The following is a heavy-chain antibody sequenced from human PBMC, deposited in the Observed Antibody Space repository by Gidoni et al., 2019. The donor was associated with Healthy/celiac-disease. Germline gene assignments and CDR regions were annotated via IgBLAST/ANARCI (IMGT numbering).Heavy chain of an antibody. CDR2: ISSSSSTI. D-gene: IGHD3-3*01. CDR1: GFTFSSYS. Sequence: RLSCAASGFTFSSYSMNWVRQAPGKGLEWVSYISSSSSTIYYADSVKGRFTISRDNAKNSLYLQMNSLRDEDTAVYYCARDGDFWSGRKRNYYGMDVWGQGTTVTVSS. CDR3: ARDGDFWSGRKRNYYGMDV. V-gene: IGHV3-48*02. J-gene: IGHJ6*02.